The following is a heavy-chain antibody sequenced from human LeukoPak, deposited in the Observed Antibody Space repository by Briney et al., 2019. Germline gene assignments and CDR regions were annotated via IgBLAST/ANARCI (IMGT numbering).Heavy chain of an antibody. CDR1: GFSVSSNY. J-gene: IGHJ4*02. V-gene: IGHV3-53*01. D-gene: IGHD5-18*01. Sequence: QPGGSLRLSCAASGFSVSSNYMSWVRQAPGKGLEWVSRIYSGGSTYYADSVKGRFTISRDTSKNTLYLQMNSLRPEDTAVYYCASGLRAVWIQLSGPDYWGQGTLVTVSS. CDR2: IYSGGST. CDR3: ASGLRAVWIQLSGPDY.